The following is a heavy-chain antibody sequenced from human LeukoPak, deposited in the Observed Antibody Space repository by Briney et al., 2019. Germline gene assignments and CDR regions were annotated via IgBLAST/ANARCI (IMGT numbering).Heavy chain of an antibody. CDR1: GGSISSSNW. V-gene: IGHV4-4*02. J-gene: IGHJ4*02. CDR2: IYHSGST. D-gene: IGHD3-16*02. Sequence: PSGTLSLTCAVSGGSISSSNWWSWVRQPPGKGLEWIGEIYHSGSTNYNPSLKSRVTISVDKSKNQFSLKLSSVTAADTAVYYCARFYDYVWGSYRQYYFDYWGQGTLVTVSS. CDR3: ARFYDYVWGSYRQYYFDY.